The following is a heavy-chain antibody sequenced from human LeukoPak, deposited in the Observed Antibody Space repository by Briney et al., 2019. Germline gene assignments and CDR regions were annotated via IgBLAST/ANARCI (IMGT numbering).Heavy chain of an antibody. V-gene: IGHV3-30*18. CDR1: GFTFSSYG. Sequence: GRSLRLSCAASGFTFSSYGMHWVRQAPGKGLEWVAVISYDGSNKYYADSVKGRFTISRDNSKNTLYLQMNSLRAEDTAVYYCAKEADYYDSSGQNDYWGQGTLVTVSS. D-gene: IGHD3-22*01. CDR2: ISYDGSNK. CDR3: AKEADYYDSSGQNDY. J-gene: IGHJ4*02.